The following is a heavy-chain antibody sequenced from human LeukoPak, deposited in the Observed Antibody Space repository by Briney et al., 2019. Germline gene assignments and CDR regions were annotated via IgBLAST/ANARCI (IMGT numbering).Heavy chain of an antibody. J-gene: IGHJ4*02. V-gene: IGHV3-23*01. CDR1: EFTFSNYA. CDR2: ISGSDGST. Sequence: GGSLRLSCTASEFTFSNYAMSWVRQAPGKGLEWVSTISGSDGSTYYADSVKGRFTISRDNSKNTLYLQMNSLRVEDTAIYYCAKGRGYCTGGSCYSDYWGQGTLVTVPS. CDR3: AKGRGYCTGGSCYSDY. D-gene: IGHD2-15*01.